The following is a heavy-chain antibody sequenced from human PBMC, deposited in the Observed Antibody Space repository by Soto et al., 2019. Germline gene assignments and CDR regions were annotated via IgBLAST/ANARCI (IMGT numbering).Heavy chain of an antibody. V-gene: IGHV5-51*01. CDR2: IYPGDSDT. CDR3: ARHFGSTQLGLQSGADY. CDR1: GYSFMSYW. J-gene: IGHJ4*02. Sequence: PGESLKISCEGSGYSFMSYWIGWVRQVPGKGLEWMGAIYPGDSDTRYSPPLQGQVTISADRSINTAYLQWNTLEASDTAIYYCARHFGSTQLGLQSGADYWGQGTMVTVSS. D-gene: IGHD5-18*01.